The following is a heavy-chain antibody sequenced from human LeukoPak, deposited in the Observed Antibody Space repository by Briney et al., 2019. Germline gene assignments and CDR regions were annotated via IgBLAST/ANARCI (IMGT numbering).Heavy chain of an antibody. CDR3: AKDYYYYDSRGYSFDY. CDR2: ISGSGGNT. J-gene: IGHJ4*02. CDR1: GFTFNNYA. V-gene: IGHV3-23*01. Sequence: GGSLRLSCAASGFTFNNYAMSWVRHAPGKGLEWVSAISGSGGNTYYADSVKGRLTISRDNSKNTLYLQMHSLRPEDTAVFYCAKDYYYYDSRGYSFDYWGQGTLVTVSS. D-gene: IGHD3-22*01.